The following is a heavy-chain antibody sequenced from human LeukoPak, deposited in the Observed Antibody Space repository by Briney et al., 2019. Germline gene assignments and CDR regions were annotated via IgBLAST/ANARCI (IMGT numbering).Heavy chain of an antibody. CDR2: SYTSGTN. V-gene: IGHV4-4*07. J-gene: IGHJ4*02. CDR1: GASISSYY. D-gene: IGHD6-13*01. CDR3: AGGIAAGTY. Sequence: SETLSLTCAVSGASISSYYWSWIRQPAGKRLEWIGRSYTSGTNYYNPSLKSRVSLSVDTSKNQFSLKLNSVTAADTAMYYCAGGIAAGTYWGQGTLVTVSS.